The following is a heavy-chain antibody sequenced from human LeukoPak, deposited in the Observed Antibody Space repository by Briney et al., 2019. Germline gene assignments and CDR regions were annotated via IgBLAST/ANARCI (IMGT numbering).Heavy chain of an antibody. CDR2: INYSGST. D-gene: IGHD3-10*01. CDR3: ARARLSIVRGITNFDY. V-gene: IGHV4-39*01. Sequence: TSETLSLTCTVSGGSISSSTYYWGWIRQPPGKGLEWIGSINYSGSTFYNPSLKSRVTISVDTSKNQFSLILSSVTAADTAVYFCARARLSIVRGITNFDYWGQGTVVTVSS. CDR1: GGSISSSTYY. J-gene: IGHJ4*02.